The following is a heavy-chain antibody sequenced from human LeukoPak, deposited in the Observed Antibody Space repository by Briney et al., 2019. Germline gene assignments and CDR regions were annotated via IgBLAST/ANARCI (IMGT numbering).Heavy chain of an antibody. D-gene: IGHD3-22*01. V-gene: IGHV3-30-3*01. CDR3: ARDLGPGPISGYRRGRFYHAMDV. CDR1: GFSFSDYA. CDR2: ISYDGSNK. J-gene: IGHJ6*02. Sequence: GGSLRLSCAASGFSFSDYAIHWVRQAPGKGLEWVAVISYDGSNKYYADSVKGRFTISRDDSKNTLYLQMNSLRAEDTAVYYCARDLGPGPISGYRRGRFYHAMDVWGQGTTVTVSS.